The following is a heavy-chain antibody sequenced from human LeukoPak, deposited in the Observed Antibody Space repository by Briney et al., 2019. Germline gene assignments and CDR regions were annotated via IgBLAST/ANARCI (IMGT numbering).Heavy chain of an antibody. CDR1: GYTFTSYA. CDR3: ARERSSSGYYYGAEYFQH. V-gene: IGHV7-4-1*02. Sequence: ASVQVSCKASGYTFTSYAMNWVRQAPGQGLEWMGWINTNTGNPTYAQGFTGRFVFSLDTSVSTAYLQISSLKAEDTAVYYCARERSSSGYYYGAEYFQHWGQGTLVTVSS. CDR2: INTNTGNP. D-gene: IGHD3-22*01. J-gene: IGHJ1*01.